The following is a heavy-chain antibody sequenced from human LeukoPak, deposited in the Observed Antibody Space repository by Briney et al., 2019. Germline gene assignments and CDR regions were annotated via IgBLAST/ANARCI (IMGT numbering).Heavy chain of an antibody. CDR1: GGSISNYY. D-gene: IGHD3-10*01. Sequence: SETLSLTCIVSGGSISNYYWSWIRQPPGKGLEGVGYIYYSGSTNYNPSLNGRVTISVDMSKNQFSLKLSSVTDADTAVYYCARDRGRGYYGSGSYFYYYYYYMDVWGKGTTVTISS. CDR3: ARDRGRGYYGSGSYFYYYYYYMDV. J-gene: IGHJ6*03. V-gene: IGHV4-59*12. CDR2: IYYSGST.